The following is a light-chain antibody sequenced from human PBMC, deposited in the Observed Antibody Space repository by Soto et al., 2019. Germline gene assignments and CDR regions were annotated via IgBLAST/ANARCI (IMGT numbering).Light chain of an antibody. J-gene: IGKJ1*01. Sequence: EMVLTQSPGTLSLSPGERATRSCRASQSVTNNYLAWYQQKRGQAPRLLIWGASIRAADLPDRFSGGGSGTDFTLTISRLETEDFAVYYCHQYGSSPGTFGQGTKVDIK. CDR3: HQYGSSPGT. CDR1: QSVTNNY. CDR2: GAS. V-gene: IGKV3-20*01.